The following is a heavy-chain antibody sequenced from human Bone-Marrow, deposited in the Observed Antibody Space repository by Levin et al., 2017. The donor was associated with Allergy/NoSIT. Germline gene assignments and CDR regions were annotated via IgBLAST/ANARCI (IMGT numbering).Heavy chain of an antibody. CDR1: GLIVSNNY. V-gene: IGHV3-66*02. D-gene: IGHD3-16*01. J-gene: IGHJ4*02. CDR2: IYSDGST. Sequence: GGSLRLSCAVSGLIVSNNYMSWVRQAPGKGLEWVSVIYSDGSTYYGDSVKGRFTISRDNSRNTLYLQMNSLRVEDTDVYYCARDDGSWGQGTLVTVSS. CDR3: ARDDGS.